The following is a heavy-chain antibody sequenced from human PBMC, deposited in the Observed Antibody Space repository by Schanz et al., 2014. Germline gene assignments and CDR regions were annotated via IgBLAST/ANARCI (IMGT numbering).Heavy chain of an antibody. CDR2: IYSSGIP. CDR1: GGSINNFY. Sequence: QVQLQESGPGLVKPSETLSLTCSVSGGSINNFYWGWIRQSPGKGLEWIGYIYSSGIPTYNPSLKSRVSLPAESTKTQFSLNLTSVTAGDAAVYYCARGGSAMVRGVMTASYWFFDLWGRGTLVTVSP. V-gene: IGHV4-59*08. D-gene: IGHD3-10*01. J-gene: IGHJ2*01. CDR3: ARGGSAMVRGVMTASYWFFDL.